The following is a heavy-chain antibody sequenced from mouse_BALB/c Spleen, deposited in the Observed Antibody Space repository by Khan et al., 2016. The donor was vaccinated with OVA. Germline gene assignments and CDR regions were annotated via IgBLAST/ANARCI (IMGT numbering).Heavy chain of an antibody. CDR1: GFNIKDYY. CDR3: ARAGYSPWFAY. J-gene: IGHJ3*01. CDR2: IDPDNGNT. Sequence: VQLKQSGAELVRPGALVKLSCKASGFNIKDYYIHWVKQRPEQGLEWIGWIDPDNGNTIYDPKVQGKANITGDTASNTAYLHFSSLTSEDTAFYYCARAGYSPWFAYWGQGTLVTVSA. V-gene: IGHV14-1*02. D-gene: IGHD2-3*01.